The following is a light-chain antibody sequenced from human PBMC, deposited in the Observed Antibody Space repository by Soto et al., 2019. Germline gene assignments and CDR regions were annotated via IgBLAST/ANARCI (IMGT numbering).Light chain of an antibody. J-gene: IGKJ1*01. CDR3: QQYNNWPPVT. CDR2: GAS. V-gene: IGKV3-15*01. Sequence: DIVMTKSPATLSVYTGERATLSCRASQSVSSNLAWYQQKPGQAPRLLIYGASTRATGIPARFSGSGSGTEFTLTISSLQSEDFAVYYCQQYNNWPPVTFCQGTKVDIK. CDR1: QSVSSN.